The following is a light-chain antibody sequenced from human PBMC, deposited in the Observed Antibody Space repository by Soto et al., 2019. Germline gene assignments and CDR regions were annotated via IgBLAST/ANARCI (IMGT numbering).Light chain of an antibody. Sequence: EIVLTQSPGTLSLSPGERATLFCRASQSVSSSHLAWYQQKPGQAPRLLIYYASTRATGIPDRFSGSGSGTDFTLTISRLEPEDFAVYYCQHHRTSPPSWTFGQGTKVEIK. CDR3: QHHRTSPPSWT. V-gene: IGKV3-20*01. CDR2: YAS. J-gene: IGKJ1*01. CDR1: QSVSSSH.